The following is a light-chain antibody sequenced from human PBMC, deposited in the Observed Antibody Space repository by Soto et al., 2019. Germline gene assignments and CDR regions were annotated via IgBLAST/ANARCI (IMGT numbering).Light chain of an antibody. J-gene: IGKJ5*01. Sequence: EIVLTQSPGTLSWSPVERASLYCMANQSVDSNFLAWNQQKPGQAPRLLIYDASNRATGIPARFSGSGSGTDFTLTISSLEPEDFAVYYCQQRSNWPSITFGQGTRLEI. CDR1: QSVDSN. CDR3: QQRSNWPSIT. CDR2: DAS. V-gene: IGKV3-11*01.